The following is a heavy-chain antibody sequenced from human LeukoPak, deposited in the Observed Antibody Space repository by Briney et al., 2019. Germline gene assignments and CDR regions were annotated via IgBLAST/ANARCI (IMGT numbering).Heavy chain of an antibody. CDR3: ARYSSGWLGMYYYYYGMDV. Sequence: SQTPPLTCAISGDSVSSNSAAWNWIRQSPSRGLEWLGRTYYRSKWYNDYAVSVKSRITINPDTSKNQFSLQLNSVTPEDTAVYYCARYSSGWLGMYYYYYGMDVWGQGTTVTVS. CDR1: GDSVSSNSAA. D-gene: IGHD6-19*01. V-gene: IGHV6-1*01. J-gene: IGHJ6*02. CDR2: TYYRSKWYN.